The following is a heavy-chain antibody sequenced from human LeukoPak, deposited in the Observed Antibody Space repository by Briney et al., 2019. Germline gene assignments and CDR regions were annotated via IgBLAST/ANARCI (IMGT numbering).Heavy chain of an antibody. Sequence: SVKVSCKASGGTFSSYAISWVRQAPGQGLEWMGGIIPIFGTANYAQKFQGRVTITADESTSTAYMELSSLRSEDTAVYYCARGIPPGDAFDIWGQGTMVTVSS. V-gene: IGHV1-69*13. D-gene: IGHD6-13*01. CDR2: IIPIFGTA. J-gene: IGHJ3*02. CDR1: GGTFSSYA. CDR3: ARGIPPGDAFDI.